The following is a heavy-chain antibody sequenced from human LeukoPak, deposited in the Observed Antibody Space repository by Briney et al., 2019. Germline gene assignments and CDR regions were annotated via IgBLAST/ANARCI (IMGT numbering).Heavy chain of an antibody. Sequence: GGSLRLSCAASGFTFSNAWMNWVRQAPGKGLEWVGRIKNKIASGTTDYAAPVKGRFTISRDDSKNTLFLQMNSLKTEDTAMYYCTTNVAFDIWGQGTMVTVSS. V-gene: IGHV3-15*01. CDR2: IKNKIASGTT. CDR1: GFTFSNAW. J-gene: IGHJ3*02. CDR3: TTNVAFDI.